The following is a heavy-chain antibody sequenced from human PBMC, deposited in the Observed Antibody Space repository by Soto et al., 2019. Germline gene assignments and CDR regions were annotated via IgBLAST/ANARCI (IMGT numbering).Heavy chain of an antibody. D-gene: IGHD6-19*01. J-gene: IGHJ4*02. CDR2: IYYSGST. Sequence: PSETLSLTCTVSGGSVSSGSYYWSWIRQPPGKGLEWIGYIYYSGSTNYNPSLKSRVTISVDTSKNQFSLKLSFVTAADTAVYYCARVIAVAGKDFDYWGQGTLVTVSS. V-gene: IGHV4-61*01. CDR1: GGSVSSGSYY. CDR3: ARVIAVAGKDFDY.